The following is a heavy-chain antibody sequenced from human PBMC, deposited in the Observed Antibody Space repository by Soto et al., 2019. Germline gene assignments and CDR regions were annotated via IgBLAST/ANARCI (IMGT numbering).Heavy chain of an antibody. D-gene: IGHD3-16*01. CDR2: IYSGGST. V-gene: IGHV3-66*01. CDR3: AAYSHKGY. Sequence: EQLVESGGDLVQPGGSLRLSCAASGFTVSNNYVSWVRQAPGKGLEWVSLIYSGGSTYYADSVKGRFTISRDSSKNTLYLQMNSLRAEDTAMYYCAAYSHKGYWGQGTLVTVSS. J-gene: IGHJ4*02. CDR1: GFTVSNNY.